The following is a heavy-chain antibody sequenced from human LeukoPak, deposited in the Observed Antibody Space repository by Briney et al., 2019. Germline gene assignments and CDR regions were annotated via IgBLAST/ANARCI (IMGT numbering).Heavy chain of an antibody. Sequence: GGSLRLSCAASGFTFSSYAMSWVRQAPGKGLEWVSAISGSGGSTYYADSVKGRFTISRDNSKNTLYLQMNSLRSEDTAVYYCARELRSDRRWGYWGQGTLVTVSS. D-gene: IGHD3-16*01. CDR3: ARELRSDRRWGY. CDR2: ISGSGGST. J-gene: IGHJ4*02. CDR1: GFTFSSYA. V-gene: IGHV3-23*01.